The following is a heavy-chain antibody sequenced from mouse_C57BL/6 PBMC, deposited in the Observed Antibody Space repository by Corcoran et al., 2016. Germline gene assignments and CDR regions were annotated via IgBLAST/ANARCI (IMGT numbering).Heavy chain of an antibody. D-gene: IGHD4-1*01. CDR1: GFSLSTSGMG. CDR2: IYWDDDK. CDR3: ARRDLGIYAMDY. J-gene: IGHJ4*01. V-gene: IGHV8-12*01. Sequence: QVTLKESGPGILQSSQTLSLTCSCSGFSLSTSGMGVSWIRQPSGKGLEWLAHIYWDDDKRYNPSLKSRLTISKDTSRNLVFLKITSVDTADTATYYCARRDLGIYAMDYWGQGTSVTVSS.